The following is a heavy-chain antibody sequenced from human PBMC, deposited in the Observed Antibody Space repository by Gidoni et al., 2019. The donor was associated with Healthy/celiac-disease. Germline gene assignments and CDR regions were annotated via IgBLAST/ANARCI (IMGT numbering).Heavy chain of an antibody. V-gene: IGHV4-34*01. D-gene: IGHD5-12*01. CDR1: GGSFSGYY. Sequence: QVQLQQWGAGLLKPSETLSLTCAVYGGSFSGYYWSWIRQPPGKGLEWIGEINHSGSTNYNPSLKSRVTISVDTSKNQFSLKLSSVTAADTAVYYCARGGSSGYDPQGGIDYWGQGTLVTVSS. J-gene: IGHJ4*02. CDR3: ARGGSSGYDPQGGIDY. CDR2: INHSGST.